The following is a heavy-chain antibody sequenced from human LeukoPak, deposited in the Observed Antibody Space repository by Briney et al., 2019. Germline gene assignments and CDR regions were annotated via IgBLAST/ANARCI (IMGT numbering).Heavy chain of an antibody. CDR1: GYSISSGYY. Sequence: SETLSLTCTVSGYSISSGYYWGWIRQPPGKGLEWIGSIYHSGSTYYNPSLKSRVTISVDTSKNQFSLKLSSVTAADTAVYYCARGFRFLEWLSLPGWGQRTLVTVSS. D-gene: IGHD3-3*01. CDR3: ARGFRFLEWLSLPG. J-gene: IGHJ4*02. CDR2: IYHSGST. V-gene: IGHV4-38-2*02.